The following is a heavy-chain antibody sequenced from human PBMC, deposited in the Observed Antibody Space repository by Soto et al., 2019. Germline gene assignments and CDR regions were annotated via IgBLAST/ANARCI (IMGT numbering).Heavy chain of an antibody. Sequence: AASVKVSCKAFGYTFTSYDIYWVRQATGQGLELMGWMNPNTGNSAYAQKFQGRVTVTSDTSINTVHMELSSLRSEDTAVYYCARRAETNGWNGFGADKYYFDFWRQGTLVTVSS. J-gene: IGHJ4*02. CDR2: MNPNTGNS. CDR1: GYTFTSYD. V-gene: IGHV1-8*01. CDR3: ARRAETNGWNGFGADKYYFDF. D-gene: IGHD1-1*01.